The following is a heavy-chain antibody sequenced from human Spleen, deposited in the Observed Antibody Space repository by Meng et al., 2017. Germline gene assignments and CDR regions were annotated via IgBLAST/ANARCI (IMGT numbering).Heavy chain of an antibody. V-gene: IGHV4-4*02. J-gene: IGHJ4*02. D-gene: IGHD6-13*01. Sequence: VQLQTSAPGLVRPSGPLSLTCAVSGGSISSSNWWSWVRQSPGKGLEWIGEIYDGGSTNYNPSLKSRVTISVDKSKNQFSLKLSSVTAADTAVYYCARVGSSSWFVADWGQGTLVTVSS. CDR1: GGSISSSNW. CDR2: IYDGGST. CDR3: ARVGSSSWFVAD.